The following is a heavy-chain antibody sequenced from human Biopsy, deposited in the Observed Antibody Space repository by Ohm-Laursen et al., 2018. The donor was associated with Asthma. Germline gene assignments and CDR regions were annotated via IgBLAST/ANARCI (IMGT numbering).Heavy chain of an antibody. Sequence: SLRLSCAASGFTIGDYWLSWVRQVPGKGLEWVAIIKHDGSEKNHVYSLKGRFTISRDNAKNPLYLQMNSLRAEDTAVYYCARTFHFWSPYHAEHYQLWGQGTLVTVSS. CDR1: GFTIGDYW. V-gene: IGHV3-7*01. CDR2: IKHDGSEK. J-gene: IGHJ1*01. D-gene: IGHD3-3*02. CDR3: ARTFHFWSPYHAEHYQL.